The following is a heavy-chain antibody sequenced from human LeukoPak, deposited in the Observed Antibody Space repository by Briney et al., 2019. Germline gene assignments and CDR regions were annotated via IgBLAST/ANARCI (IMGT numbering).Heavy chain of an antibody. J-gene: IGHJ3*02. D-gene: IGHD3-22*01. Sequence: GGSLRLSCAASGFTFSDYYMSWIRQAPGKGLEWVSYISSSGSTIYYADSVKGRFTISRDNAKNSLYLQMNSLRAEDTAVYYCARGGGNYYDSSGYYRRDAFDIWGQGTMVTVSS. CDR1: GFTFSDYY. V-gene: IGHV3-11*04. CDR2: ISSSGSTI. CDR3: ARGGGNYYDSSGYYRRDAFDI.